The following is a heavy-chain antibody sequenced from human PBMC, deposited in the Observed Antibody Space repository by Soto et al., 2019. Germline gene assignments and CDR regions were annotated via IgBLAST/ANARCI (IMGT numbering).Heavy chain of an antibody. D-gene: IGHD6-13*01. V-gene: IGHV1-18*01. Sequence: QVQLVQSGAEVKKPGASVKVSCKASGYTFTSYGISWVRQAPGQGLEWMGWISAYNGNTNYAQKLQGRVTMTTDTSTSTAYMDLRSLRADDTAVSYCASDTARSEQQLVPSSFDPWGQGTLVTFSS. CDR3: ASDTARSEQQLVPSSFDP. J-gene: IGHJ5*02. CDR2: ISAYNGNT. CDR1: GYTFTSYG.